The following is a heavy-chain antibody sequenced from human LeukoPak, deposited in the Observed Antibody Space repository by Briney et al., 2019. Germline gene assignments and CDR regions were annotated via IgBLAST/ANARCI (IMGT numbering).Heavy chain of an antibody. CDR2: INPNSGGT. CDR3: ARDLSRGYCSSTSCYEVGWFDP. D-gene: IGHD2-2*01. Sequence: ASVKVSCKASGYKFTDYYMHWVRQAPGQGLEWMGWINPNSGGTNYAQKFQGRVTITRDTSISTAYMELSRLRSDDTAVYYCARDLSRGYCSSTSCYEVGWFDPWGQGTLVTVSS. J-gene: IGHJ5*02. V-gene: IGHV1-2*02. CDR1: GYKFTDYY.